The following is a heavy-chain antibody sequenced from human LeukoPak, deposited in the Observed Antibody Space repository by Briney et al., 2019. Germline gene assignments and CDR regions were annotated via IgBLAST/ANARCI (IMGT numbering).Heavy chain of an antibody. J-gene: IGHJ4*02. D-gene: IGHD3-10*01. CDR2: INSDGSST. V-gene: IGHV3-74*01. CDR1: GFTFSSYW. CDR3: ARGGIRFIDN. Sequence: GRSLRLSCAASGFTFSSYWMYWVRQAPGKGLVWVSRINSDGSSTNYADSVKGRFTISRDNAKNTLYLQMNSLRAEDTAVYYCARGGIRFIDNWGQGTLVTVSS.